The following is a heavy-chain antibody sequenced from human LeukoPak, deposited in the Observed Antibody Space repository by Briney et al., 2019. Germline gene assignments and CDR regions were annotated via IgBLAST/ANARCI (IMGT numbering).Heavy chain of an antibody. D-gene: IGHD6-13*01. V-gene: IGHV3-9*03. CDR1: GCILNDYA. J-gene: IGHJ4*02. Sequence: GGSLRLSCAASGCILNDYAMHWVRQAPGKGLEWVSGISWSSAGIGYAYSVKGRFTISRENAKNSLYLQMNSLRVDDMALYYCAQGPGPAVGPYYHDYWGQGTQVTVSS. CDR3: AQGPGPAVGPYYHDY. CDR2: ISWSSAGI.